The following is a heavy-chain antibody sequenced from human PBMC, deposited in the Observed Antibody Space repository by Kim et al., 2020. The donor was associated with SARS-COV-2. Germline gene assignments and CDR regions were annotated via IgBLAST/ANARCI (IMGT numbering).Heavy chain of an antibody. CDR3: AGGEWRGYSGTGDY. J-gene: IGHJ4*02. CDR2: INHSGST. V-gene: IGHV4-34*01. CDR1: GGSFSGYY. Sequence: SETLSLTCAVYGGSFSGYYWSWIRQSPGKGLEWIGEINHSGSTNYNPSLKSRVTISVDTSKNQFSLKLSSVTAADTAVYYCAGGEWRGYSGTGDYWGQGTLVTVSS. D-gene: IGHD5-12*01.